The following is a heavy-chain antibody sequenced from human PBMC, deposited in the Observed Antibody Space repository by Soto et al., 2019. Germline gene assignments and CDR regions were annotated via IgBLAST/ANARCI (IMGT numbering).Heavy chain of an antibody. CDR3: AREGRDCSSTSCYHNNWFDP. CDR2: ISAYNGNT. D-gene: IGHD2-2*01. V-gene: IGHV1-18*04. Sequence: QVQLVQSGAEVKKPGASVKVSCKASGYTFTSYGISWVRQAPGQGLEWMGWISAYNGNTNYAQKLQGRVTMTTDTSTSTAYMELSSLRSDDTAVYYCAREGRDCSSTSCYHNNWFDPWGQGTLVTVSS. J-gene: IGHJ5*02. CDR1: GYTFTSYG.